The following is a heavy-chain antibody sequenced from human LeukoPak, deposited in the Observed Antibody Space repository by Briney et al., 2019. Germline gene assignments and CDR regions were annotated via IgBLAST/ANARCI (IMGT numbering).Heavy chain of an antibody. CDR3: AHTSRYCSSTSCYAPSFF. CDR2: ITSDGRTT. D-gene: IGHD2-2*01. Sequence: GGSLRLSCAASGFTFSSAWMHWFRQGPGKGLVWVSRITSDGRTTIYADSVKGRFSISRDNSKNTLYLQMNSLRAEDTAVYYCAHTSRYCSSTSCYAPSFFWGQGTLVTVSS. J-gene: IGHJ4*02. V-gene: IGHV3-74*01. CDR1: GFTFSSAW.